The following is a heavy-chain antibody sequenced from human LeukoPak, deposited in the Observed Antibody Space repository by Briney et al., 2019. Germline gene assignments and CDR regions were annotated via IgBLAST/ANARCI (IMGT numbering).Heavy chain of an antibody. CDR2: ISGSGDRI. V-gene: IGHV3-23*01. J-gene: IGHJ4*02. CDR1: GFTFTTYG. D-gene: IGHD1-1*01. Sequence: GGTLRLSCTTSGFTFTTYGMSWVRQAPGKGLEGVAVISGSGDRIYYADSLKGRFTISRDNSKNTLYLQMNSLTAGDTAVYYCARDQLGAVLYFDYWGQGTLVTVSS. CDR3: ARDQLGAVLYFDY.